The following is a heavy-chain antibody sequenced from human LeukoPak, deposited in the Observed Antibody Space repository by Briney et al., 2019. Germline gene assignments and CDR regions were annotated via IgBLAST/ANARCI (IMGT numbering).Heavy chain of an antibody. V-gene: IGHV4-34*01. D-gene: IGHD2-2*02. CDR1: GGSFSGYY. CDR2: INHSGST. Sequence: SETLSPTCAVYGGSFSGYYWSWIRQPPGKGLEWIGEINHSGSTNYNPSLKSRVTISVDTSKNQFSLKLSSVTAADTAVYYCARRGRYCSSTSCYKAGWFDPWGQGTLVTVSS. J-gene: IGHJ5*02. CDR3: ARRGRYCSSTSCYKAGWFDP.